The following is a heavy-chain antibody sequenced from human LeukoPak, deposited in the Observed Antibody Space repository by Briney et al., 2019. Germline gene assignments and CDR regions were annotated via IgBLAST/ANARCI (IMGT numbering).Heavy chain of an antibody. Sequence: PGGSLRLSCAASGFTFSSYAIHWVRQRPGKGLEWVAYIAHHGSNKYYADSVKGRFTISRDNSKRTLYLQMNSLRADDTAVYYCAKDGSWSCTDWGQGTLVTVSS. CDR3: AKDGSWSCTD. CDR1: GFTFSSYA. V-gene: IGHV3-30*02. CDR2: IAHHGSNK. D-gene: IGHD2-8*02. J-gene: IGHJ4*02.